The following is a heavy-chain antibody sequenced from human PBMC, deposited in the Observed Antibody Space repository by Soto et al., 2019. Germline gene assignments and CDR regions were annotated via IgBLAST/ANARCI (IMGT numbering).Heavy chain of an antibody. CDR3: ARDSSWYPYGYYGMDV. CDR2: TYYRSKWYN. V-gene: IGHV6-1*01. Sequence: PSQTLSLTCAISGDSVSSNSAAWNWIRQSPSRGLEWLGRTYYRSKWYNDYAVSVKSRITINPDTSKNQFSPQLNSVTPEDTAVYYCARDSSWYPYGYYGMDVWGQGTTVTVSS. J-gene: IGHJ6*02. CDR1: GDSVSSNSAA. D-gene: IGHD6-13*01.